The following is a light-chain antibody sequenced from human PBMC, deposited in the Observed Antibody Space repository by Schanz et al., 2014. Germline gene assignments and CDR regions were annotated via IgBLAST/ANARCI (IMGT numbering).Light chain of an antibody. CDR2: GAS. Sequence: EIVLTQSPATLSLSPGERATLSCRASQSVSSYLAWYQQKLGQAPRLLICGASSRATGIPDRFSGSGSGTDFTLTISRLEPEDFALYYCQQYGSPITFGQGTRLEIK. CDR3: QQYGSPIT. V-gene: IGKV3-20*01. CDR1: QSVSSY. J-gene: IGKJ5*01.